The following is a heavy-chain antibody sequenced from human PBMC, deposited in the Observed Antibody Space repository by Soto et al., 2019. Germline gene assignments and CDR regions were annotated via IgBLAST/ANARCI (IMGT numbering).Heavy chain of an antibody. D-gene: IGHD6-13*01. J-gene: IGHJ4*02. CDR2: ISSSSSYI. CDR3: ARDLRQLVPFDY. V-gene: IGHV3-21*01. Sequence: EVQLVESGGGLVKPGGSLRLSCAASGFTFSSYSMNWVRQAPGKGLEWVSSISSSSSYIYYADSVKGRFTISRDNAKHSLYLQMNSLRAEDTAVYYCARDLRQLVPFDYWGQGTQVTDSS. CDR1: GFTFSSYS.